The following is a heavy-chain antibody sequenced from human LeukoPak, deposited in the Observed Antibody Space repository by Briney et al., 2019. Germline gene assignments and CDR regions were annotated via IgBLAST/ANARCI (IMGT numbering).Heavy chain of an antibody. CDR1: GGSFSGYY. Sequence: SETLSLTCAVYGGSFSGYYWSWIRQPPGKGLEWIGEINHSGSTNYNPSLKSRVTISVDTSKNRFSLKLSSVTAADTAVYYCARVGDYYDSSGPRSNWFDPWGQGTLVTVSS. J-gene: IGHJ5*02. CDR3: ARVGDYYDSSGPRSNWFDP. D-gene: IGHD3-22*01. CDR2: INHSGST. V-gene: IGHV4-34*01.